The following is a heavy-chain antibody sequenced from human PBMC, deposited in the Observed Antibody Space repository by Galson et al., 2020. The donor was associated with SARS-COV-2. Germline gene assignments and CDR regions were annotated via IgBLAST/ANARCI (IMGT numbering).Heavy chain of an antibody. J-gene: IGHJ2*01. V-gene: IGHV3-30*18. D-gene: IGHD2-15*01. CDR3: AKDGGGYCSGGSCFVYWYFDL. CDR1: GFTFSNYG. CDR2: ISYDGSNK. Sequence: GESLKISCAASGFTFSNYGMHWVRQAPGKGLEWVAVISYDGSNKYYADSVKGRFAISRDNSKNTLYLEMNSLRAEDTAVYYCAKDGGGYCSGGSCFVYWYFDLWGRGTLVTVSS.